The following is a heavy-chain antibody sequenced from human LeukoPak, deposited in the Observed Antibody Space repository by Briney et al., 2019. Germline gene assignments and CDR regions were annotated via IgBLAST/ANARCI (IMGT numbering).Heavy chain of an antibody. D-gene: IGHD5-18*01. CDR3: ARGNTAMVLFDY. CDR2: ISSSGSYI. V-gene: IGHV3-21*01. Sequence: GGSLRLSCAASGFTFSSYSMNWVRQAPGKGLEWVSSISSSGSYIYYADSLRGRFTITRDNAKNSLYLQMNSLRAEDTAVYYCARGNTAMVLFDYWGQGTLVTVSS. J-gene: IGHJ4*02. CDR1: GFTFSSYS.